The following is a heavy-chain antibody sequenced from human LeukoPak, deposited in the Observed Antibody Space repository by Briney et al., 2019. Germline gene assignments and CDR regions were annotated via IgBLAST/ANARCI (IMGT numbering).Heavy chain of an antibody. D-gene: IGHD2-15*01. CDR3: ARQEYCSGGSCYTWFDP. CDR1: GYSFPSYW. Sequence: GESLKISCKGSGYSFPSYWIGWVRQMPGKGLEWMGIIYPADSDIRYSPSFQGQVTISADKSISTAYLQWSSLKASDTAMYYCARQEYCSGGSCYTWFDPWGQGTLVTVSS. CDR2: IYPADSDI. J-gene: IGHJ5*02. V-gene: IGHV5-51*01.